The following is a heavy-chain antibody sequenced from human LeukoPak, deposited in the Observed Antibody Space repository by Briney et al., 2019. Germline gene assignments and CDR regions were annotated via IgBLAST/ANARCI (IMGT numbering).Heavy chain of an antibody. CDR3: ARRPSAAGGLQNEYFDY. Sequence: GGSLRLSCPASGFTFSSYSMNWVRQAPGKGLEWVSSISSSSSYIYYAASVKGRFTISRDNAKNSLYLQMNSLKAADTAVYYCARRPSAAGGLQNEYFDYWGQGTLVTVSS. V-gene: IGHV3-21*04. J-gene: IGHJ4*02. D-gene: IGHD6-13*01. CDR2: ISSSSSYI. CDR1: GFTFSSYS.